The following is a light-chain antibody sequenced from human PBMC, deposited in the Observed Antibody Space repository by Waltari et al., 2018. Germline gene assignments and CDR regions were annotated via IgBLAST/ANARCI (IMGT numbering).Light chain of an antibody. CDR2: AGS. CDR3: CSYAGSFVV. Sequence: QSALTQPASVSGSPGQSITISCTGTSSDVGSYNLVSWYQKHPGKAPKLMISAGSKRPSGVSNRFSGSKSGNTASLTISGLQAEDGADYYCCSYAGSFVVVGGGTKLTVL. CDR1: SSDVGSYNL. V-gene: IGLV2-23*01. J-gene: IGLJ2*01.